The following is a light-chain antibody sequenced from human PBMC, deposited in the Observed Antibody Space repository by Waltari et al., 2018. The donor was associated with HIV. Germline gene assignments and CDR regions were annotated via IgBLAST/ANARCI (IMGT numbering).Light chain of an antibody. CDR2: DVN. CDR3: SSDGGRSAGGSRKFYVI. Sequence: QSALTQPPSASGSPGQSVTIPCTGTSNDFAASKFVSWYQQNPGKAPRLTISDVNKRPSGVPSRFSGSKSGNTASLTVSGLQAEDEATYYCSSDGGRSAGGSRKFYVIFGGGTKLTVL. CDR1: SNDFAASKF. V-gene: IGLV2-8*01. J-gene: IGLJ2*01.